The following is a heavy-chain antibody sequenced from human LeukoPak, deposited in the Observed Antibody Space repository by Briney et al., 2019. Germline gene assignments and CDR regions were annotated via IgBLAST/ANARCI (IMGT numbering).Heavy chain of an antibody. CDR2: VDHTGST. J-gene: IGHJ3*02. D-gene: IGHD2-15*01. V-gene: IGHV4-59*01. CDR1: DDSITLYY. Sequence: SETLSLTCTVSDDSITLYYWTWIRQPPGKGLEWIGYVDHTGSTNFNPSLNGRVTISRDTSKNHFSLRLRSVTAADTAVYYCASWRDCSGGSCYSGMSAFDIWGQGTLVTVSS. CDR3: ASWRDCSGGSCYSGMSAFDI.